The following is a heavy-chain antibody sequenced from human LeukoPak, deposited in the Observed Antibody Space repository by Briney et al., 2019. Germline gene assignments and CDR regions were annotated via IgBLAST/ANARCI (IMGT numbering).Heavy chain of an antibody. CDR2: IDYSGST. J-gene: IGHJ4*02. Sequence: SETLSLTCTVAGAFLCSYYWSWIRPPPAEGLEWIGYIDYSGSTNYNPPLKSRVSISVDTSKNQVSLKLSSVTAADTAVYYWARHYYSDPFDYWGEGTLVTVSS. CDR3: ARHYYSDPFDY. CDR1: GAFLCSYY. V-gene: IGHV4-59*08. D-gene: IGHD4-17*01.